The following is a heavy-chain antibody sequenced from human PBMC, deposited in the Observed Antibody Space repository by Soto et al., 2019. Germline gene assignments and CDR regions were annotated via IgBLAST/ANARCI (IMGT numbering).Heavy chain of an antibody. CDR3: VGTGTTDDY. J-gene: IGHJ4*02. CDR2: IYSSGGS. V-gene: IGHV4-30-4*01. CDR1: GASVSSGDYY. D-gene: IGHD1-1*01. Sequence: KSSETLSLTCTVSGASVSSGDYYWSCIRQPPGKGLEWIGYIYSSGGSYYNPSLKGRLTISIDTSKNQFSLKLNSVTVADTAIYYCVGTGTTDDYWGRGTLVTFGS.